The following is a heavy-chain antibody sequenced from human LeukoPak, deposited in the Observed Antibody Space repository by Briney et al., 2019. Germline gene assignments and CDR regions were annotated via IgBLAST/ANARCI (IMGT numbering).Heavy chain of an antibody. CDR2: ISAYNGNT. Sequence: ASVKVSCKASGYTFTSYGISWVRQAPGQGLEWMGWISAYNGNTNYAQKLQGRVTMTTDTSTSTAYMELSSLRSEDTAVYYCASAELMRNWFDPWGQGTLVTVSS. CDR3: ASAELMRNWFDP. D-gene: IGHD3-16*01. J-gene: IGHJ5*02. V-gene: IGHV1-18*01. CDR1: GYTFTSYG.